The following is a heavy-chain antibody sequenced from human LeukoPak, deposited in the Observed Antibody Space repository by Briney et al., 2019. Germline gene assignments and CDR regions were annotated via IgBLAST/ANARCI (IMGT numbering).Heavy chain of an antibody. CDR3: AKDQDYGGTADDPYDV. J-gene: IGHJ3*01. CDR1: GFTLNNYA. D-gene: IGHD4-23*01. V-gene: IGHV3-23*01. CDR2: ISGSADTT. Sequence: PGGALRLSCAPSGFTLNNYAMFWVRQAPGKGLECVSAISGSADTTYYAASVKGRFTMSRDNSKNTLYLQMNSLRAEDTALYYCAKDQDYGGTADDPYDVWGQGTMVTVS.